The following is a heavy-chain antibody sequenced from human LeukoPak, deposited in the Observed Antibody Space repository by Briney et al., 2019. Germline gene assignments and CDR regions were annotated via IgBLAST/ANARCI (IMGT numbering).Heavy chain of an antibody. CDR1: GYTFTSYG. Sequence: ASVKVSCTASGYTFTSYGISWVRQAPGQGLEWMGWISAYNGNTNYAQKLQGRVTMTTDTSTSTAYMELRSLRSDDTAVYYCARVVAYSSSWSPARGFDYWGQGTLVTVSS. J-gene: IGHJ4*02. V-gene: IGHV1-18*01. D-gene: IGHD6-13*01. CDR2: ISAYNGNT. CDR3: ARVVAYSSSWSPARGFDY.